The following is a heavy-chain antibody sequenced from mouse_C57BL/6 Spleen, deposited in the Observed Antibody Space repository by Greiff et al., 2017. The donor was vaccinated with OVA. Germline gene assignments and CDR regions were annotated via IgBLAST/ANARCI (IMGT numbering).Heavy chain of an antibody. V-gene: IGHV1-39*01. D-gene: IGHD1-1*01. Sequence: VQLKQSGPELVKPGASVKISCKASGYSFTDYNMNWVKQSNGKSLVWIGVINPNYGTTSYNQKFKGKATLTVDQSSSTAYIQLNSLTSEDSAVYYCARRDYYGSSYYFDYWGQGTTLTVSS. CDR3: ARRDYYGSSYYFDY. CDR2: INPNYGTT. CDR1: GYSFTDYN. J-gene: IGHJ2*01.